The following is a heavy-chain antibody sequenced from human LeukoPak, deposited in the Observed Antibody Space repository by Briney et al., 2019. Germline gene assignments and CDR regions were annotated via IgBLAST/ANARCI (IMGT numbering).Heavy chain of an antibody. J-gene: IGHJ4*02. CDR1: GFTFSTHA. CDR2: ISGSGAST. V-gene: IGHV3-23*01. Sequence: PGGSLRLSCAVSGFTFSTHAMSWVRQAPGKGLEWVSTISGSGASTYYTDSVKGRFTISRDNSKNTLYLQMNSLRAEDTAVYYCANAHTGIAAAGMGYWGQGTLVTVSS. CDR3: ANAHTGIAAAGMGY. D-gene: IGHD6-13*01.